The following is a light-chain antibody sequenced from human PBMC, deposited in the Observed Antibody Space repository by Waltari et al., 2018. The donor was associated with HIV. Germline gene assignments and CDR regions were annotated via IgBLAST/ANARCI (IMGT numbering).Light chain of an antibody. Sequence: DIVMTQSPDSLTVSLGETATITCKSSQSVLHSSNTKNYLVWYQQKPGHPPQVLIYWSSMRESAVPDRFSGSGSETDFTLTISGLQAEDAAVYYCQQYYTTPFTFGQGTRLEIK. CDR3: QQYYTTPFT. CDR2: WSS. V-gene: IGKV4-1*01. J-gene: IGKJ2*01. CDR1: QSVLHSSNTKNY.